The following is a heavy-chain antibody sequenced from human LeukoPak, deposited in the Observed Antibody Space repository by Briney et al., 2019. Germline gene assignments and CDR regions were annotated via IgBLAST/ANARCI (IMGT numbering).Heavy chain of an antibody. D-gene: IGHD2-2*01. Sequence: GGSLRLSCAASGFTFSSYVMSWARQAPGKGLELLSSISGGGTSTYYADSVKGRFTISRDNSKNTLYLQMNSLRAEDTAVYYCAKEACSTSCGLVPWGQGTLVTVSS. CDR1: GFTFSSYV. CDR2: ISGGGTST. V-gene: IGHV3-23*01. CDR3: AKEACSTSCGLVP. J-gene: IGHJ5*02.